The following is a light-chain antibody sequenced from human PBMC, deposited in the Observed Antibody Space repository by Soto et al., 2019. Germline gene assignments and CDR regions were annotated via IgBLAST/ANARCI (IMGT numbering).Light chain of an antibody. V-gene: IGLV2-14*01. CDR2: DVN. CDR3: SSYTSSSTLYV. CDR1: SSDVGAYNY. J-gene: IGLJ1*01. Sequence: QSALTQPASVSGSPGQSITISCTGTSSDVGAYNYVSWYQQHPGKAPKLMIYDVNNRPSGVSNRFSGSKSGSTASLTISGLQAEDEADYYCSSYTSSSTLYVLGTGTKLTVL.